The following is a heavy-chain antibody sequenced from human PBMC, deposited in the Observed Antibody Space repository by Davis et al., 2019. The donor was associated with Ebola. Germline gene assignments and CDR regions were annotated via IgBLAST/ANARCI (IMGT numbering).Heavy chain of an antibody. V-gene: IGHV1-69*13. D-gene: IGHD4-17*01. J-gene: IGHJ4*02. CDR3: ASGTTVTTGFDN. CDR1: GDTLTSYA. Sequence: SVKVSCKAVGDTLTSYAMTWVRQAPGQGLEWMGGIIPVFRTANYAQKFQGRVTITADESTRTAYMELNGLRSEDTAVYYCASGTTVTTGFDNWGQGTLVTVSS. CDR2: IIPVFRTA.